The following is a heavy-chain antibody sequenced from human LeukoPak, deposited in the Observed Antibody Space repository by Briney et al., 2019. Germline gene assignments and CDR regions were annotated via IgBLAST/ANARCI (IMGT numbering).Heavy chain of an antibody. CDR2: INHNGEAI. D-gene: IGHD3-9*01. CDR1: GFPFSIHV. CDR3: ARDYDWAFDF. V-gene: IGHV3-48*02. Sequence: GGSLRLSCAASGFPFSIHVLSWVRQAPGKGLEWIAYINHNGEAIYYPDFVKGRFIISRDNAKNSLFLQMNDLRDEDTAVYYCARDYDWAFDFWGQGTRVTVSS. J-gene: IGHJ4*02.